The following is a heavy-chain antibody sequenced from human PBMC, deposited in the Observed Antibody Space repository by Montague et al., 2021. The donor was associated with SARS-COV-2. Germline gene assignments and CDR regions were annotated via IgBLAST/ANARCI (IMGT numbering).Heavy chain of an antibody. V-gene: IGHV4-34*01. J-gene: IGHJ4*03. D-gene: IGHD5-12*01. Sequence: SETLSLTCAVYGESVSGYYWSWIRQPPGKGLEWIGEINHTGSTDYNPSLKRRVTISVHTYRNQFSLSLSPVAAAVTAVYYCARCSLDGGYSDYEVCYFDYWGQGTLVTVSS. CDR3: ARCSLDGGYSDYEVCYFDY. CDR1: GESVSGYY. CDR2: INHTGST.